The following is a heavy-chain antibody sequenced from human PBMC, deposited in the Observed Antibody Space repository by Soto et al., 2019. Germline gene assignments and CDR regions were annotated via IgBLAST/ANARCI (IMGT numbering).Heavy chain of an antibody. CDR2: IFSNDEK. J-gene: IGHJ5*02. V-gene: IGHV2-26*04. Sequence: QVTVKESGPLLVKPTETLTLTCTVSGFSLSNAGLGVSWIRQPPGKALEWLAHIFSNDEKSYSTSLKSRLTISQDTSKSQVVLTMTNMDPVDTATYYCASTYSSSWYWFDPWGQGTLVTVSS. D-gene: IGHD6-13*01. CDR1: GFSLSNAGLG. CDR3: ASTYSSSWYWFDP.